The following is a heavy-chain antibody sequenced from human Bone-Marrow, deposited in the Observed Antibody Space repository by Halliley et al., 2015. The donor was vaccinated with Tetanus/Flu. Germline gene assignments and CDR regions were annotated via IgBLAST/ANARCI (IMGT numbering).Heavy chain of an antibody. CDR1: GGTFSNFG. Sequence: QLVQSGAEVKKPGSSVRVSCKASGGTFSNFGISWVRQAPGQGLEWMGGIIPLFGTTNYAQKFQGRVSITADESRDAAYLELSRLKPEDPAVYYCASHCSKSVCYFYFYYSMDVWGQGTTVTVSS. J-gene: IGHJ6*02. CDR3: ASHCSKSVCYFYFYYSMDV. CDR2: IIPLFGTT. D-gene: IGHD2-2*01. V-gene: IGHV1-69*01.